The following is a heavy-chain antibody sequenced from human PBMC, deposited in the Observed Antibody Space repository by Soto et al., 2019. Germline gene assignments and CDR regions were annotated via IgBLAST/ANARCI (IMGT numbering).Heavy chain of an antibody. CDR2: INTDGSST. D-gene: IGHD6-19*01. CDR1: GFSFSSYW. V-gene: IGHV3-74*01. J-gene: IGHJ4*02. Sequence: VQLVESGGALVQPGGSLRLSCVASGFSFSSYWVHWVRQAPGKGLVWVSHINTDGSSTGYADSVKGRLTISRDNAKNTLYLQMNSLRAEDTAVYYCASLSAVAADYWGRGTQVTVSS. CDR3: ASLSAVAADY.